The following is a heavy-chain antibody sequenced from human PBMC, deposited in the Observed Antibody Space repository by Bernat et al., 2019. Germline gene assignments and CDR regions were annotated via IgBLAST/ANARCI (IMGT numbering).Heavy chain of an antibody. J-gene: IGHJ3*02. Sequence: QVQLQESGPGLVKPSETLSLTCTVSACSISSNNYFWVWIREPPGKGLEWIGSVYSSGSTYYNPSLKGRVTISVDTSKNQFSLKLSSVTAADTAVYYCATPWRDTYYYGSSGYYGWDAFDSWGQGTMVTVSS. CDR3: ATPWRDTYYYGSSGYYGWDAFDS. CDR1: ACSISSNNYF. CDR2: VYSSGST. V-gene: IGHV4-39*01. D-gene: IGHD3-22*01.